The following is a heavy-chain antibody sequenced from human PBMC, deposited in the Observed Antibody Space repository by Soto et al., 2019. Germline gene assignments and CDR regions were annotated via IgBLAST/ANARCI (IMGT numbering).Heavy chain of an antibody. CDR2: IYYSGST. V-gene: IGHV4-31*03. CDR3: ARMGRSLLLGLGMDV. J-gene: IGHJ6*02. CDR1: GGSISSGGYY. Sequence: QVQLQESGPGLVKSSQTLSLTCTVSGGSISSGGYYWSWIRQHPGKGLEWIGYIYYSGSTYYNPSLKSRVTISVDTSKNQFSLKLSSVTAADTAVYYCARMGRSLLLGLGMDVWGQGTTVTVSS. D-gene: IGHD3-16*01.